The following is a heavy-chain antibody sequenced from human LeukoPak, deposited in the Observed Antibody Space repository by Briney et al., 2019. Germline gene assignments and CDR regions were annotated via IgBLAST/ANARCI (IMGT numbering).Heavy chain of an antibody. CDR1: GFTFSTYA. CDR2: ISGGGGTT. Sequence: PGGSLRLSCAASGFTFSTYAMSWVRQAPGKGLEWVSGISGGGGTTYYADSVKGRFTISRDNSKNTLYLQMNSLRADDTAVYYCAKGSYGSGSYYGLDYWGQGTLVTVSS. CDR3: AKGSYGSGSYYGLDY. V-gene: IGHV3-23*01. D-gene: IGHD3-10*01. J-gene: IGHJ4*02.